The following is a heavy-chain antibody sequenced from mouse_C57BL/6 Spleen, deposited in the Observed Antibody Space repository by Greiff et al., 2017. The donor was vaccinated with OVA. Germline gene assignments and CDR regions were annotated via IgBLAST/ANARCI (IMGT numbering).Heavy chain of an antibody. Sequence: QVTLKVSGPGLVQPSQSLSITCTVSGFSLTSYGVHWVRQSPGKGLEWLGVIWSGGSTDYNAAFISRLSISKDNSKSQVFFKMNSLQADDTAIYYCARNYYYGSSYPYAMDYWGQGTSVTVSS. CDR3: ARNYYYGSSYPYAMDY. D-gene: IGHD1-1*01. CDR2: IWSGGST. V-gene: IGHV2-2*01. CDR1: GFSLTSYG. J-gene: IGHJ4*01.